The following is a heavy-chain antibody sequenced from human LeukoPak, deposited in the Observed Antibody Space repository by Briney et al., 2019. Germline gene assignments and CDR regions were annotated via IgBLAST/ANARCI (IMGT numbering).Heavy chain of an antibody. CDR2: ISDSGGRT. Sequence: RGSLRLSCAVSGITLSNYGMSWVRQAPGKGLEWVAGISDSGGRTNYADSVKGRFTISRDNPKNTLYLQMNSLRAEDTAVYFCAKRGVVIRVILVGFHKEAYYFDSWGQGVLVTVSS. D-gene: IGHD3-22*01. CDR1: GITLSNYG. CDR3: AKRGVVIRVILVGFHKEAYYFDS. V-gene: IGHV3-23*01. J-gene: IGHJ4*02.